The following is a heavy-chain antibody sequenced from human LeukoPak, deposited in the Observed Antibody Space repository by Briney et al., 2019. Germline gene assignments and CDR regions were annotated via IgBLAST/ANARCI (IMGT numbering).Heavy chain of an antibody. Sequence: SETLSLTCTVPGGSISSYYWSWIRQPPGKGLEWIGYIYYSGSTNYNPSLKSRVTISVDTSKNQFSLKLSSVTAADTAVYYCARAMPYCSSTSCYTSEYYDFWRIYGMDVWGQGTTVTVSS. CDR1: GGSISSYY. V-gene: IGHV4-59*01. J-gene: IGHJ6*02. D-gene: IGHD2-2*02. CDR3: ARAMPYCSSTSCYTSEYYDFWRIYGMDV. CDR2: IYYSGST.